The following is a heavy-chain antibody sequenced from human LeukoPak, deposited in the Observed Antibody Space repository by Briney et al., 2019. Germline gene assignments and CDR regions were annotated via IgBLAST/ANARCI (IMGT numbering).Heavy chain of an antibody. CDR3: ARRGYSGIEAYFAY. J-gene: IGHJ4*02. CDR2: IYHSGST. V-gene: IGHV4-4*02. D-gene: IGHD5-12*01. Sequence: PSETLSLTCTVSGDSMSSGARWSWVRQSPGKGLEWIGEIYHSGSTNYNPSLRGRVTLSVDNSNNHFSLDLSSVTAADTAFYYCARRGYSGIEAYFAYWGQGTLVTVSS. CDR1: GDSMSSGAR.